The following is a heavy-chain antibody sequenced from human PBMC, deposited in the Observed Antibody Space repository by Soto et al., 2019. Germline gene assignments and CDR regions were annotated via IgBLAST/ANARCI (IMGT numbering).Heavy chain of an antibody. J-gene: IGHJ4*02. V-gene: IGHV3-53*01. CDR2: LYTFGEG. D-gene: IGHD4-17*01. CDR3: ARDKDFGDYTFDL. Sequence: EVRLAESGGGVIHPGGSLRLSCAVSGLDVKAIYMSWLRRAPGKGLEWVAGLYTFGEGYYADFAAGRFTIARHESENKLLLEMIDLKIEDTAIYYCARDKDFGDYTFDLWGQGTLVTVSS. CDR1: GLDVKAIY.